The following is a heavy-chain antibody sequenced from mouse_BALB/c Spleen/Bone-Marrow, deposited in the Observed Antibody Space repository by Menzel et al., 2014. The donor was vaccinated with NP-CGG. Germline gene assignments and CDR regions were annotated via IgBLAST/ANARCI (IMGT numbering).Heavy chain of an antibody. CDR1: GYSFTSYW. CDR2: IYPGDSGT. J-gene: IGHJ2*01. D-gene: IGHD1-2*01. CDR3: TRRTATLDY. Sequence: VQLQQSGTVLARPGASVKMSCKASGYSFTSYWIHWVKQRPGQGLEWIGAIYPGDSGTSFNQKFKDKAKLTAVTSASTAYMELSSLTNEDSAVYYCTRRTATLDYWGQGTTLTVSS. V-gene: IGHV1-5*01.